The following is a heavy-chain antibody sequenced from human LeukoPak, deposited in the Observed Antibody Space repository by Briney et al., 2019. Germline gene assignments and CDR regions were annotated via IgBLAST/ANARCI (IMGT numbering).Heavy chain of an antibody. J-gene: IGHJ4*02. D-gene: IGHD1-26*01. Sequence: SETLSLTCAVYGGSFSGYYWSWIRQPPGKGLEWIGEINHSGSTNYNPSLKSRVTISVDTSKNQFSLKLSSVTAADTAVYYCARTSSLVGAFDYWGQGTLVTVSS. CDR3: ARTSSLVGAFDY. CDR1: GGSFSGYY. V-gene: IGHV4-34*01. CDR2: INHSGST.